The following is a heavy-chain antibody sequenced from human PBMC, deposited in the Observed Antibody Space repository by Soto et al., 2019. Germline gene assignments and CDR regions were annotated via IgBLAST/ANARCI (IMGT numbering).Heavy chain of an antibody. CDR1: GGTFSSDA. J-gene: IGHJ4*02. D-gene: IGHD2-15*01. CDR3: ARGPYCSGGSCYGFFDY. CDR2: LVPILGTD. V-gene: IGHV1-69*01. Sequence: QVQLLQPGAEVKKPWSSVKVSCKASGGTFSSDAISWVRHAPGQGLEWMGGLVPILGTDNYAQKFQGRVTITADESTSTAYMELSSLRSEDTAVYYCARGPYCSGGSCYGFFDYWGQRTLLTVSS.